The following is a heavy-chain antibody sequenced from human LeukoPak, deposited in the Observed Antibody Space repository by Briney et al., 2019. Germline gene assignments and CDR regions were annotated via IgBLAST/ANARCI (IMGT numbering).Heavy chain of an antibody. V-gene: IGHV3-30*02. CDR2: IRYDGSNK. D-gene: IGHD2-21*01. Sequence: PGGTQRLSCAASGFTFSNYGMHWVRQAPGKGLEWVAFIRYDGSNKYYADSVKGRFTISRDNSKNTLYLQMNSLRAEDTAVYYCARDPPSYCGGDCYGYWGQGTLVTVSS. CDR1: GFTFSNYG. J-gene: IGHJ4*02. CDR3: ARDPPSYCGGDCYGY.